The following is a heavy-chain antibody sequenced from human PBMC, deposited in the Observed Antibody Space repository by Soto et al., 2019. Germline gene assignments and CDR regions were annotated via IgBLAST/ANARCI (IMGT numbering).Heavy chain of an antibody. D-gene: IGHD5-12*01. CDR2: ISGSGGST. J-gene: IGHJ4*02. V-gene: IGHV3-23*01. CDR1: GFTFSSYA. CDR3: AKGVEWLRLIYFDY. Sequence: GGSLRLSCAASGFTFSSYAMGWVRQAPGKGLEWVSAISGSGGSTYYADSVKGRFTISRDNSKNTLYLQMNSLRAEDTAVYYCAKGVEWLRLIYFDYWGQGTLVTVSS.